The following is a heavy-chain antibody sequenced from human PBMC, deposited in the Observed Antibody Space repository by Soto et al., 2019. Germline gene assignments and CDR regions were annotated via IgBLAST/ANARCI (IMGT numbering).Heavy chain of an antibody. CDR2: ITGRGGST. D-gene: IGHD5-12*01. CDR3: AKGYSGYVPDERDI. Sequence: EVHLLESGGGLVQPGGSLRLSCTASEFTFRSYAMTWVRQAPGKGLEWVSSITGRGGSTYYADSVKGRFTISRDNSKNPLCLQMNSLRAEDTAVYYCAKGYSGYVPDERDIWGQGTMVTVSS. V-gene: IGHV3-23*01. CDR1: EFTFRSYA. J-gene: IGHJ3*02.